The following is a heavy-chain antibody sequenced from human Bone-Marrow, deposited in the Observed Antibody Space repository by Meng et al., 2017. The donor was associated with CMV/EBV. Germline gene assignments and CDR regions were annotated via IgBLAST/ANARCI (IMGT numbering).Heavy chain of an antibody. CDR2: ISYDGREK. D-gene: IGHD3-16*01. CDR3: ARQRGGNWFDP. CDR1: GVSLRNYA. V-gene: IGHV3-30*03. J-gene: IGHJ5*02. Sequence: SCVVSGVSLRNYAMHWGRQAPGEGLEWVTFISYDGREKTYADSVKGRFTTSRDTSKNTVYLEMNSLRHEDTAIYFCARQRGGNWFDPWGQGTLVTVSS.